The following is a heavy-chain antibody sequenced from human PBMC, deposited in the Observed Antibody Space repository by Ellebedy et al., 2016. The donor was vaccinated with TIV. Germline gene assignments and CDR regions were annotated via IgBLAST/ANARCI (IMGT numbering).Heavy chain of an antibody. V-gene: IGHV1-46*01. CDR3: AREARGTGGFDP. Sequence: AASVKVSCKASGYTFTNYYIHWVRQAPGQGLEWMGIIDPSDGVTNYPQKFQGRVTMTRDTSTSTLYMQLLSPRSEDTAVYYCAREARGTGGFDPWGQGTLVTVSS. CDR2: IDPSDGVT. CDR1: GYTFTNYY. J-gene: IGHJ5*02. D-gene: IGHD2-8*02.